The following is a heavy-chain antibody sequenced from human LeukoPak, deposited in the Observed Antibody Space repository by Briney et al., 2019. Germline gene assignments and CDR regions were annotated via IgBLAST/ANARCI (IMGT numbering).Heavy chain of an antibody. D-gene: IGHD4-11*01. J-gene: IGHJ4*02. CDR3: ARIHSTVVGFDY. CDR1: GGSFSSYY. V-gene: IGHV4-59*01. CDR2: IYYSGST. Sequence: SETLSLTCTVSGGSFSSYYRSWIRQPPGKGLEWIGYIYYSGSTNYNPSLKSRVTISVDTSKNQFSLKLSSVTAADTAVYYCARIHSTVVGFDYWGQGTLVTVSS.